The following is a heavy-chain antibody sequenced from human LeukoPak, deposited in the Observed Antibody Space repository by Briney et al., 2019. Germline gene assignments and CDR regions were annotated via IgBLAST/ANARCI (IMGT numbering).Heavy chain of an antibody. Sequence: SVTVSFTASGGTFTIYAISWVRQAPGQGLEWMGGIIPIFGTANYAQKFQGRVTITADESTSTAYMELSSLRSEDTAVYYCARSDIVVVPAAMRGWFDHWGQGTLVTVSS. CDR2: IIPIFGTA. CDR3: ARSDIVVVPAAMRGWFDH. V-gene: IGHV1-69*01. D-gene: IGHD2-2*01. CDR1: GGTFTIYA. J-gene: IGHJ5*02.